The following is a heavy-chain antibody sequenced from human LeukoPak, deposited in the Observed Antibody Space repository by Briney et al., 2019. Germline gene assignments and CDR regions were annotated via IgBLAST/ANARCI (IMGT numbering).Heavy chain of an antibody. Sequence: SETLSPTCTVSGGSISSSSYYWGWIRQPPGKGLEWIGSIYYSGSTYYNPSLKSRVTISVDTSKNQFSLKLSSVTAADTAVYYCARIPDIVVVPAAGRPFDYWGQGTLVTVSS. CDR2: IYYSGST. V-gene: IGHV4-39*01. D-gene: IGHD2-2*01. CDR3: ARIPDIVVVPAAGRPFDY. J-gene: IGHJ4*02. CDR1: GGSISSSSYY.